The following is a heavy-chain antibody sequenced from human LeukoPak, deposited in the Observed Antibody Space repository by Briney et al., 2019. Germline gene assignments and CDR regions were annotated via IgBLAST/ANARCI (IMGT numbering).Heavy chain of an antibody. D-gene: IGHD1-1*01. CDR3: ARVKLNDDAFDI. V-gene: IGHV3-13*01. CDR2: IGTAGDT. J-gene: IGHJ3*02. Sequence: LEWVSAIGTAGDTYYPGSVKGRFTISRENAKNSLYLQMSSLRAGDTAVYYCARVKLNDDAFDIWGQGTMVTVSS.